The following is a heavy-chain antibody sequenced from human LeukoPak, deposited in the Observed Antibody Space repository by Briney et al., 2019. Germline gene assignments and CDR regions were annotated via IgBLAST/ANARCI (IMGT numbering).Heavy chain of an antibody. CDR1: GGSFSGYY. CDR2: INHSGST. D-gene: IGHD6-13*01. Sequence: SETLSLTCAVYGGSFSGYYWSWIRQPPGKGLEWIGEINHSGSTNYNPSLKSRVTISVDTSKNQFSLKLSSVTAADTAVYYCASLVAAAGTSLYYYYYMDVWGKGTTVTVS. V-gene: IGHV4-34*01. J-gene: IGHJ6*03. CDR3: ASLVAAAGTSLYYYYYMDV.